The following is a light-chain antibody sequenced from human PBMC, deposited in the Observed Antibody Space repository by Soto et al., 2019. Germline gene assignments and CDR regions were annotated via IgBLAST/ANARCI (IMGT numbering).Light chain of an antibody. J-gene: IGKJ1*01. CDR2: DAS. V-gene: IGKV3-20*01. CDR3: QQYGSPGT. CDR1: QSVASGH. Sequence: EIVFTQSPGTLSLSPGERATLSCSASQSVASGHLAWSQPTPGQAPRLLVSDASSRATGSPDRFSGSGSGTDFTLTIRRLEPEDFAEYYCQQYGSPGTFGQGTKVDI.